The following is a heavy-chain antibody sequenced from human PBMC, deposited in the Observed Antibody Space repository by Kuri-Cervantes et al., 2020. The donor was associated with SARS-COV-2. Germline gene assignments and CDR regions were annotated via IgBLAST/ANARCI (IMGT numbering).Heavy chain of an antibody. Sequence: GGSLRLSCKASGYTFTGYYMHWVRQAPGQGLEWMGWINPNSGGTNYAQKFQGRVTMTRDTSISTAYMELSRLRSDDTAVYYCAREWITMVRGPFDYWGQGTLVTVSS. D-gene: IGHD3-10*01. V-gene: IGHV1-2*02. CDR1: GYTFTGYY. J-gene: IGHJ4*02. CDR3: AREWITMVRGPFDY. CDR2: INPNSGGT.